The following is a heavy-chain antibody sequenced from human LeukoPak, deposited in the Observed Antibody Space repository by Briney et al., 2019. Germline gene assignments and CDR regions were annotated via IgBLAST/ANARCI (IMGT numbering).Heavy chain of an antibody. CDR3: ARGLLVVVATNTTEGLLCDY. CDR2: ISNGSSYI. V-gene: IGHV3-21*01. D-gene: IGHD2-15*01. J-gene: IGHJ4*02. CDR1: GFTLRSYS. Sequence: GGSLRLSCAASGFTLRSYSMNWVRQAPGKGLEWVSSISNGSSYIYYADSVKGRFTISRDNAKNSLYLQMNSLRAEDTAVYYCARGLLVVVATNTTEGLLCDYWGQGTLVTVSS.